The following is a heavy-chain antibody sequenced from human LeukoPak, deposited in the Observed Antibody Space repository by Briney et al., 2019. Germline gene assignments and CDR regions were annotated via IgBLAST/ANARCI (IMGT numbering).Heavy chain of an antibody. CDR1: GGSISSSHW. Sequence: PSGTLSPTCAVSGGSISSSHWWSWVRQPPGKGLEWIGEIYHSGSTNYNPSLKSRVTISVDKSKNQFSLKLSSVTAADTAMYYCARKDYGSGSFSRSFDYWGQGTLVTVSS. V-gene: IGHV4-4*02. D-gene: IGHD3-10*01. CDR2: IYHSGST. CDR3: ARKDYGSGSFSRSFDY. J-gene: IGHJ4*02.